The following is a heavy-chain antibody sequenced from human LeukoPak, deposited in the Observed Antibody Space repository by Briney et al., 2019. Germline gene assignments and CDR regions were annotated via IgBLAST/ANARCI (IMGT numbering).Heavy chain of an antibody. CDR2: ISGSGGST. V-gene: IGHV3-23*01. J-gene: IGHJ5*02. Sequence: GGSLRLSCAASGFTFSSYAMSWVRQAPGKGLEWVSRISGSGGSTYYADSVKGRFTISRDNSKNTLYLQMNSLRAEDTAVYYCARSRVWFGELLYSDWFDPWGQGTLVTVSS. D-gene: IGHD3-10*01. CDR1: GFTFSSYA. CDR3: ARSRVWFGELLYSDWFDP.